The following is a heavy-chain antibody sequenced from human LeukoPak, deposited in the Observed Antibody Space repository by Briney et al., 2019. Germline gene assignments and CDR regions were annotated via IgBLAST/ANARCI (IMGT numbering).Heavy chain of an antibody. CDR3: ARVVSVAWSERRPGYYYMDV. Sequence: GGSLRLSCAASGFTFSSYTMNWVRQAPGKGLGWVSSISSSSNYIYYANSVKGRFTISRDNAKNSLYLQMNSLRAEDTAVYYCARVVSVAWSERRPGYYYMDVWGKGTTVTVSS. CDR1: GFTFSSYT. CDR2: ISSSSNYI. V-gene: IGHV3-21*06. D-gene: IGHD1-1*01. J-gene: IGHJ6*03.